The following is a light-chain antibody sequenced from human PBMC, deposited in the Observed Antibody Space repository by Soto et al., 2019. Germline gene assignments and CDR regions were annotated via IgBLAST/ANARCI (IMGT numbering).Light chain of an antibody. CDR2: GAS. Sequence: EIVLTQSPGTLSLSPGDRATLSCRASQSISTSYLAWYQPQPGQAPRLLIYGASSRATGIPDRFSGSGSGTDFTLTISRLEREDFAVYYCQHYGSSPRTFGQGTKVDIK. CDR3: QHYGSSPRT. V-gene: IGKV3-20*01. J-gene: IGKJ1*01. CDR1: QSISTSY.